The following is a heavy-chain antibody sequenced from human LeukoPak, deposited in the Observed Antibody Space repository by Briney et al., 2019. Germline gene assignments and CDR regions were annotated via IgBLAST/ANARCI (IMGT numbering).Heavy chain of an antibody. Sequence: ASVKVSCKASGYTFTSYAMHWVRQAPGQRLEWMGWVNAGNGNTEYSQKFQGRVTITRDTSASTAYMELSSLRVEDTAVYYCARKGGSRPNDAFDIWGQGTMVTVSS. CDR3: ARKGGSRPNDAFDI. V-gene: IGHV1-3*01. CDR1: GYTFTSYA. D-gene: IGHD2-15*01. CDR2: VNAGNGNT. J-gene: IGHJ3*02.